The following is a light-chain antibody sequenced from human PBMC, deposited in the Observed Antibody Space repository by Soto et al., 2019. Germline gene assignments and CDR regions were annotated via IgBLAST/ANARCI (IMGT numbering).Light chain of an antibody. J-gene: IGKJ1*01. CDR3: QQYGTSPWT. CDR1: QSVSSSY. Sequence: EIVLTQSHSTLSLSPVERATLSCRASQSVSSSYLAWYQQKPGQAPRLLIYGASSRATGIPDRFSGSGSGTDFTVTISRLEPEDFAVYYCQQYGTSPWTFGQGPKVDIK. V-gene: IGKV3-20*01. CDR2: GAS.